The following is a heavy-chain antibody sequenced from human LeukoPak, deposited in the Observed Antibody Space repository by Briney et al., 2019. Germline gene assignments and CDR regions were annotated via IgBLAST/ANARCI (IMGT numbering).Heavy chain of an antibody. Sequence: QPGRSLRLSCAASGFTFSRFGMHWVRQAPGKGLEWVAVIWYDGSNKYYADSVKGRFTISRDNSRNTLYLQMNSLRAEDTAMYYCARDPSGTHFDYWGQGTLVAVSS. CDR1: GFTFSRFG. V-gene: IGHV3-33*01. D-gene: IGHD1-26*01. CDR2: IWYDGSNK. CDR3: ARDPSGTHFDY. J-gene: IGHJ4*02.